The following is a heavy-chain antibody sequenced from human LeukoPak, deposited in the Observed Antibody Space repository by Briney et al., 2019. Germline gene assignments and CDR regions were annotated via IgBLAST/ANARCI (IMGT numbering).Heavy chain of an antibody. CDR1: GFTFSSYW. V-gene: IGHV3-7*03. CDR3: ARDLRGVTHYFDH. J-gene: IGHJ4*02. Sequence: GGSLRLSCAASGFTFSSYWMYWVRQAPGKGLEWVASIKQDESEKYYGDSVKGRFAVSRDNAKNSLYLQMNSLRAEDTAVYYCARDLRGVTHYFDHWGQGTLVTVSS. D-gene: IGHD2-21*02. CDR2: IKQDESEK.